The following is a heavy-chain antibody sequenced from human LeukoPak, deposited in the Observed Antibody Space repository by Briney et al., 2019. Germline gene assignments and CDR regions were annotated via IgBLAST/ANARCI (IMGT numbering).Heavy chain of an antibody. D-gene: IGHD2-15*01. J-gene: IGHJ4*02. CDR3: ARVSDTLPPYYFDY. CDR2: IIPIFGTA. V-gene: IGHV1-69*05. Sequence: GGSLRLSCAASGFTFSSYAISWVRQAPGQGLEWMGGIIPIFGTANYAQKFQGRVTITTDESTSTAYMELSSLRSEDTAVYYCARVSDTLPPYYFDYWGQGTLVTVSS. CDR1: GFTFSSYA.